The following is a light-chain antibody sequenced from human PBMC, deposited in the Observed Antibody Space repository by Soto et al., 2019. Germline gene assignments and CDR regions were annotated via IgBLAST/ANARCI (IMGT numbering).Light chain of an antibody. CDR2: EVS. Sequence: QSALTHPPSASGSPGQSVTISCSGTSSDTGDYNYVSWYQQHPGKAPKLMIYEVSKRPSGVPDRFSGSKSGNTASLTVSGLQAEDEADYYCSSYAGSDNYVFGTGTKLTVL. J-gene: IGLJ1*01. V-gene: IGLV2-8*01. CDR1: SSDTGDYNY. CDR3: SSYAGSDNYV.